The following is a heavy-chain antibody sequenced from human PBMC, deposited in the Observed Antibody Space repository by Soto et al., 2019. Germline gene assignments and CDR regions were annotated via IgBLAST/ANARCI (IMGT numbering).Heavy chain of an antibody. J-gene: IGHJ4*02. CDR2: IKSKREGETR. Sequence: EVHVVESGGDLVRPGGSLTLSCATSRFMFSSAWMSWVRQAPGRGLEWVARIKSKREGETRDYAAPVKGRFDISRDDSKKMVYLQMNSLKAEDTGLYYCVEGGNDFWGQGTLVTVSS. CDR1: RFMFSSAW. CDR3: VEGGNDF. V-gene: IGHV3-15*01. D-gene: IGHD1-26*01.